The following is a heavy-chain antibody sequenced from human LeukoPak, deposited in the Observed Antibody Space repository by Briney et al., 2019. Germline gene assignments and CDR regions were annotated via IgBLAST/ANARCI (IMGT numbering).Heavy chain of an antibody. CDR2: ISGSGDST. D-gene: IGHD3-10*01. V-gene: IGHV3-23*01. CDR3: AKSLDGSGSYYNGDY. J-gene: IGHJ4*02. Sequence: GGSLRLSCAASGFTFSSYAMSWVRQAPGKGLEWVSTISGSGDSTYYADSVADRFIISRDNSKNTLYLQMNSLRAEDTALYFCAKSLDGSGSYYNGDYWGQGTLVTVSS. CDR1: GFTFSSYA.